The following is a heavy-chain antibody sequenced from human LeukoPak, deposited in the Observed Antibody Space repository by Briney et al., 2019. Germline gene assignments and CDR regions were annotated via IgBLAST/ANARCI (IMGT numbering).Heavy chain of an antibody. J-gene: IGHJ4*02. D-gene: IGHD5-12*01. V-gene: IGHV1-69*04. Sequence: SVKVSCKASGGTFSSYAISWVRQAPGQGLEWMGRIIPILGIANYAQKFQGRVTITADKSTSTAYMELSSLRSGDTAVYYCAKLVATSKTTDYWGQGTLVTVSS. CDR1: GGTFSSYA. CDR2: IIPILGIA. CDR3: AKLVATSKTTDY.